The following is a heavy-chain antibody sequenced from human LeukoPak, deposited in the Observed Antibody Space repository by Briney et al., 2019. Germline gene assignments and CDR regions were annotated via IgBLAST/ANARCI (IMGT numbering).Heavy chain of an antibody. J-gene: IGHJ4*02. CDR3: ARAGGKAYDY. Sequence: PXXSLRLSCAAXGFTFSSYSMNWVRQAPGKGLEWVSSISSSSSYIYYADSVKGRFTISRDNAKNSLYLQMNSLRAEDTAVYYCARAGGKAYDYWGQGTLVTVSS. V-gene: IGHV3-21*01. CDR1: GFTFSSYS. D-gene: IGHD3-16*01. CDR2: ISSSSSYI.